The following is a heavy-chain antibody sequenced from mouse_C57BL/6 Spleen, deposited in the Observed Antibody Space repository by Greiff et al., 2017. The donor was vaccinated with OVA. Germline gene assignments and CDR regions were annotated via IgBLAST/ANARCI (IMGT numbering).Heavy chain of an antibody. J-gene: IGHJ4*01. Sequence: EVQLQQSGPELVKPGASVKISCKASGYTFTDYYMNWVKQSHGKSLEWIGDINPNNGGTSYNQKFKGKATLTVDTSSSTAYMELRSLTSEDSADYYGARHYSNYDAIDYWGQGTSVTVSS. CDR3: ARHYSNYDAIDY. D-gene: IGHD2-5*01. CDR2: INPNNGGT. V-gene: IGHV1-26*01. CDR1: GYTFTDYY.